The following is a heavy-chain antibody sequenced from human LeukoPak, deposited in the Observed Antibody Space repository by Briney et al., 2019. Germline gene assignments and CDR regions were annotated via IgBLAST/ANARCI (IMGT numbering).Heavy chain of an antibody. J-gene: IGHJ2*01. V-gene: IGHV3-30*04. CDR3: ARVYYSSSYDYWYFDL. D-gene: IGHD6-13*01. CDR1: GFTFSSYV. Sequence: GGSLRLSCAASGFTFSSYVMHWVRQAPGKGLEWVAIISYDGSNEYYADSVKGRFTISRDNSKNTLYLQMNSLRAADTAVYYCARVYYSSSYDYWYFDLWGRGTLVTVSS. CDR2: ISYDGSNE.